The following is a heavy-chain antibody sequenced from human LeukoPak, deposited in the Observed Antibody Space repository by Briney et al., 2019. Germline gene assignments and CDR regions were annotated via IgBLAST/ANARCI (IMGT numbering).Heavy chain of an antibody. Sequence: SVKVSCKASGFTFTNSPMQWVRQARGQPLEWIGWIVVGSGDTNYAQEFQERVTLTRDLSTSTAYMELRSLRSEDTAVYYCATGSGWYSPDYWGQGTLVTVSS. CDR3: ATGSGWYSPDY. CDR1: GFTFTNSP. CDR2: IVVGSGDT. J-gene: IGHJ4*02. V-gene: IGHV1-58*02. D-gene: IGHD6-19*01.